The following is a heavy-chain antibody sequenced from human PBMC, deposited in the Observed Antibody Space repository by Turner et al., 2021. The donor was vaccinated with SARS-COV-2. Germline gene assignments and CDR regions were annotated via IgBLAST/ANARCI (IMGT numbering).Heavy chain of an antibody. CDR2: IWYDGSNR. CDR1: GFTFSSYG. V-gene: IGHV3-33*01. CDR3: ARPIPSYSSGWYGCYFDY. J-gene: IGHJ4*02. D-gene: IGHD6-19*01. Sequence: QVQLAESGGGVVQPGRSLRLSCAASGFTFSSYGMHWVRQAPGKGLEWVAFIWYDGSNRYYADSVKRRFTISRDNSKNTRSLQMNILRAEDTAVYYCARPIPSYSSGWYGCYFDYWGQGTLVTVSS.